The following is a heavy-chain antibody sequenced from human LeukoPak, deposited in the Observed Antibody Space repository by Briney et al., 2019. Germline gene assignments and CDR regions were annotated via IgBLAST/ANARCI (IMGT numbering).Heavy chain of an antibody. CDR1: GGSFSGYY. Sequence: SSETLSLTCAVYGGSFSGYYWSWIRQPPGKGLEWIGEINHSGSTNYNPSLKSRVTISVDTSKNQFSLKLSSVTAADTAVYYCARGGRRRIRGFYCSSTSCYTFDNWFDPWGQGTLVTVSS. D-gene: IGHD2-2*02. CDR2: INHSGST. V-gene: IGHV4-34*01. J-gene: IGHJ5*02. CDR3: ARGGRRRIRGFYCSSTSCYTFDNWFDP.